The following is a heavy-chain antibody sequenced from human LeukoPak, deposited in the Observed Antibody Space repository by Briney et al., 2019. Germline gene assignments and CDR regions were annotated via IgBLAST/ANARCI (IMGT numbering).Heavy chain of an antibody. Sequence: GGSLRLSCAASGFTFSSYAMHWVRQAPGKGLEWVAVISYDGSNKYYADSVKGRFTISRDNSKNTLYLQMNSLRAEDTAVYYCARDLAIAVAGTGLDYWGQGTLVTVSS. CDR3: ARDLAIAVAGTGLDY. CDR1: GFTFSSYA. V-gene: IGHV3-30-3*01. J-gene: IGHJ4*02. CDR2: ISYDGSNK. D-gene: IGHD6-19*01.